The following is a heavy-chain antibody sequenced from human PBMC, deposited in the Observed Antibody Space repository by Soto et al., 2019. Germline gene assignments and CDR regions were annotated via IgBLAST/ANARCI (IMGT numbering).Heavy chain of an antibody. V-gene: IGHV1-3*01. Sequence: GAAVEVSCQASGYTFTSYAMHWVRQAPGQRLEWMGWINAGNGNTKYSQKFQGRVTITRDTSASTAYMELSSLRSEDTAVYYCARGPTITVIRDRVRFDPWGQGTLVTVSS. CDR1: GYTFTSYA. J-gene: IGHJ5*02. CDR3: ARGPTITVIRDRVRFDP. D-gene: IGHD3-10*01. CDR2: INAGNGNT.